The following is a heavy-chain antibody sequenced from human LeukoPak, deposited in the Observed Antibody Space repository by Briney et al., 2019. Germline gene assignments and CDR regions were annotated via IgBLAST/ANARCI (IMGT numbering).Heavy chain of an antibody. Sequence: SETLSLTCTVSGGSIGSYYWSWIRQPPGKGLECIGYFFYSGSTNYNPSLKSRVTISGDTSKNQFSLKLSSVTAADTAVYYCARGDDYKSTLFDYWGQGTLVTVSS. CDR1: GGSIGSYY. CDR2: FFYSGST. D-gene: IGHD5-12*01. CDR3: ARGDDYKSTLFDY. V-gene: IGHV4-59*08. J-gene: IGHJ4*02.